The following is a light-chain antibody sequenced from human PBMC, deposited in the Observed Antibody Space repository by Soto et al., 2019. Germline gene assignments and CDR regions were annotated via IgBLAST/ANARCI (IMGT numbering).Light chain of an antibody. J-gene: IGLJ1*01. CDR1: STDVGAYNY. CDR2: EVT. V-gene: IGLV2-14*01. Sequence: QSVRAQPASVSGSPGQSITISCTGTSTDVGAYNYVAWYQQHPGKAPKLIIYEVTNRPSGVSYRFSASKSGNTASLTISGLHSEDEADYYCISYTGKSASYVFGTGTKAPS. CDR3: ISYTGKSASYV.